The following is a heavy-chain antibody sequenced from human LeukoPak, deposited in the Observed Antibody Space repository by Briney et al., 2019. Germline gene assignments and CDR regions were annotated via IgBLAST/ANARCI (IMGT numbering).Heavy chain of an antibody. V-gene: IGHV1-18*01. J-gene: IGHJ4*01. Sequence: ASVKVSCKTSGYTFSNYGISWVRQAPGQGREWMGWITAYNGNRLYAQRFQGRITLTTDTSTSTSYMELRSLEYDDTAIYYCARDNDKVVDHWGQGTLVTVSS. CDR3: ARDNDKVVDH. CDR1: GYTFSNYG. CDR2: ITAYNGNR. D-gene: IGHD1-1*01.